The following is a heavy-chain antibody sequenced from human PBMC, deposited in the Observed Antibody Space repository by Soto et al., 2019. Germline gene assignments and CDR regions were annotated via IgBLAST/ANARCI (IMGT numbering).Heavy chain of an antibody. D-gene: IGHD6-13*01. J-gene: IGHJ6*02. Sequence: PXGTLSLTCAVSGGSISSSNWWSCVRQPPGKGLEWIGEIYHSGSTNYNPSLKSRVTISVDKSKNQFSLKLSSVTAADTAVYYCARDQGIAAAGSFDYGMDVWGQGTTVTFSS. CDR3: ARDQGIAAAGSFDYGMDV. V-gene: IGHV4-4*02. CDR2: IYHSGST. CDR1: GGSISSSNW.